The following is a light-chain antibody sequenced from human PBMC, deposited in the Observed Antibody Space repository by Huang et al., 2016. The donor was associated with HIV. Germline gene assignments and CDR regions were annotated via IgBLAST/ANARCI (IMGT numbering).Light chain of an antibody. V-gene: IGKV1-33*01. CDR3: QQYDNLYT. CDR2: DAA. CDR1: QGIKTY. Sequence: IQMTQSPSSLSASVGDRVTITCQASQGIKTYLNWYQQKPGKAPKLLIFDAAFVETVVPTRFSGSGSGTHITLTISSLQPEDIATYYCQQYDNLYTFGQGTKLEIK. J-gene: IGKJ2*01.